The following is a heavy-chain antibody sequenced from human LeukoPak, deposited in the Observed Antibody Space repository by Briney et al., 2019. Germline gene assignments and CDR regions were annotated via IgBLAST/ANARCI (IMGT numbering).Heavy chain of an antibody. Sequence: ASVKVSCKASGYTFTSYGISWVRQAPGQGLEWMGWISAYNGNTNYAQKLQGRVTMTTDTSTSTAYMELRSLRSDDTAVYYCARDRNQGYYYDSSGYYPSGYWGQGTLVTVSS. CDR3: ARDRNQGYYYDSSGYYPSGY. CDR2: ISAYNGNT. CDR1: GYTFTSYG. J-gene: IGHJ4*02. V-gene: IGHV1-18*01. D-gene: IGHD3-22*01.